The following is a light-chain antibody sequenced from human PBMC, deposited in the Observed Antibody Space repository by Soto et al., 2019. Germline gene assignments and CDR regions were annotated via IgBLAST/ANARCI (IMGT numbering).Light chain of an antibody. CDR1: QSISYN. CDR3: QQYNNWPTIT. CDR2: SAS. V-gene: IGKV3-15*01. J-gene: IGKJ5*01. Sequence: EIVMTQSPATLSVSPGERATLSCRASQSISYNLAWYQQKPGQAHRVLIYSASTRATGIPARFSGSGSGTEFTLTISSLQSEDFAVYYCQQYNNWPTITFGQGTRLEIK.